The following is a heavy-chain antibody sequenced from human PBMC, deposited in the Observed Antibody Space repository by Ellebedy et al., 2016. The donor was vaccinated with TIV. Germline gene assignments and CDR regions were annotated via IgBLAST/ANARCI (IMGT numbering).Heavy chain of an antibody. CDR2: ISSSSTYI. CDR1: GFTFTNYY. D-gene: IGHD2-2*01. V-gene: IGHV3-21*01. Sequence: GGSLRLXCSASGFTFTNYYFNWVRQAPGKGLEWVASISSSSTYIYYADSIKGRFTISRDNAKNSLSLQMNSLRAEDTAMYYCARRYCSTTSCSDPWGQGILVTVSS. CDR3: ARRYCSTTSCSDP. J-gene: IGHJ5*02.